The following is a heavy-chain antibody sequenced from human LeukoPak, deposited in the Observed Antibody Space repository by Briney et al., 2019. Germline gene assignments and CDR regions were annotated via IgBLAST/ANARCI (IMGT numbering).Heavy chain of an antibody. CDR3: SRAGLVSDPLDYYYYMDV. CDR1: GFTFSSYE. Sequence: PGGSLRLSCAASGFTFSSYEMNWVRQAPGKGLEWISYISYSGDTRHYADSVKGRFTISRDNAKSSLYLQVNSLRAEDTAVYYCSRAGLVSDPLDYYYYMDVWGKGTTVTVSS. D-gene: IGHD3-16*01. CDR2: ISYSGDTR. V-gene: IGHV3-48*03. J-gene: IGHJ6*03.